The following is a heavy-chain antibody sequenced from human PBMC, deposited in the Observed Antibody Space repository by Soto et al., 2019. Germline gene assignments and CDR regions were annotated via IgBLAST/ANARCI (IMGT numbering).Heavy chain of an antibody. CDR2: IIPIFGTA. D-gene: IGHD5-18*01. Sequence: VASVKVSCEASGGTFSSYAISWVRQAPGQGLEWMGGIIPIFGTANYAQKFQGRVTITADESTSTAYMELSSLRSEDTAVYYCARADNRYGYVSYHYYYGMDVWGKGTTVNVS. CDR3: ARADNRYGYVSYHYYYGMDV. J-gene: IGHJ6*04. V-gene: IGHV1-69*13. CDR1: GGTFSSYA.